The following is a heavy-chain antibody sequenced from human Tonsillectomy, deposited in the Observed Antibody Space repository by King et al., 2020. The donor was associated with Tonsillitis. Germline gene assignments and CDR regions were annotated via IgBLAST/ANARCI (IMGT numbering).Heavy chain of an antibody. V-gene: IGHV3-30-3*01. J-gene: IGHJ6*03. D-gene: IGHD6-19*01. CDR2: ISYDGNNK. CDR1: GFTFSSYA. Sequence: VQLVESGGGVVQPGRSLRLSCAASGFTFSSYAMHWVRQAPGKGLEWVAVISYDGNNKYYADSVKGRFTISRDNSKNTLYLQMNSLRAEDTAVYYCARDSVPPYYYYYSMDVWGKGTTVTVSS. CDR3: ARDSVPPYYYYYSMDV.